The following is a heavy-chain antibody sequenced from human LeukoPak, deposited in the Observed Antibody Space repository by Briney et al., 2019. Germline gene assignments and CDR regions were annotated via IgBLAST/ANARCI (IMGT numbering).Heavy chain of an antibody. CDR1: GVSISSYY. CDR2: IYYSGST. J-gene: IGHJ3*02. Sequence: PSETLSLTRTVSGVSISSYYWTRIRQPPGEGLEWIGYIYYSGSTNYNPSLKSRVTISVDTSKDQFSLKLSSVTAADTAVYYCARALQPGVYAFDIWGQGTMVTVSS. CDR3: ARALQPGVYAFDI. V-gene: IGHV4-59*01. D-gene: IGHD6-13*01.